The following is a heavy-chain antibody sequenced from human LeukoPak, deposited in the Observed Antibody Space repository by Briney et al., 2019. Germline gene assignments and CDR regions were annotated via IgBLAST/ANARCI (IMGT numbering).Heavy chain of an antibody. V-gene: IGHV3-21*01. CDR2: ISSSSIYR. D-gene: IGHD3-10*02. Sequence: GGSLRLSCAASGFTFSSYSVNWVRQAPGKGLEWVSSISSSSIYRYYADSVKGRFTISRDNAKNSMYLQMNSLRAEDTAVYYCAELGITMIGGVWGKGTTVTISS. CDR3: AELGITMIGGV. J-gene: IGHJ6*04. CDR1: GFTFSSYS.